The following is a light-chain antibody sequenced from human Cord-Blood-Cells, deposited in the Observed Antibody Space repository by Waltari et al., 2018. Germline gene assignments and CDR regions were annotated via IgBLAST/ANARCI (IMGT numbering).Light chain of an antibody. V-gene: IGLV3-9*01. CDR3: QVWDSSTGV. CDR2: RDS. CDR1: NIARKN. J-gene: IGLJ1*01. Sequence: SYELTQPLSVSVALGQTARITCGGNNIARKNVHWYQQKPGQAPVLVIYRDSNRPSGIPERFSGSNSGNTATLTISRAQAGDEADYYCQVWDSSTGVFGTGTKVTVL.